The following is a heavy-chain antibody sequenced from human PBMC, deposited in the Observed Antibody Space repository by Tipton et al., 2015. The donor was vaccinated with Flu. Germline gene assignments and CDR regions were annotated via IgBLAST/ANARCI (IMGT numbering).Heavy chain of an antibody. D-gene: IGHD3-22*01. V-gene: IGHV4-39*07. Sequence: LRLSCTVSGDSISTTIYYWGWVRQPPGKGLEWIGSIYYSGTTYYNPSLKSRVTISVDSSKNEFSLTLASLTAADTAVYYCASGNFYDSSGYFAFWGQGILVTVSS. CDR1: GDSISTTIYY. J-gene: IGHJ4*02. CDR3: ASGNFYDSSGYFAF. CDR2: IYYSGTT.